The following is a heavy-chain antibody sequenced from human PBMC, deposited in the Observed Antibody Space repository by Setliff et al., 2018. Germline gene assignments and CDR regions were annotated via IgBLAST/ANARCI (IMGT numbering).Heavy chain of an antibody. J-gene: IGHJ4*02. V-gene: IGHV3-7*01. Sequence: GGSLRLSCAASGLTFSSYWMSWVRQAPGKGLEWVANIKQDGSEKYYVDSVKGRFTISRDNAKNSLYLQMNSLRAEDSAVYYCARDGGEYWGQGTLVTVSS. CDR1: GLTFSSYW. CDR2: IKQDGSEK. D-gene: IGHD3-16*01. CDR3: ARDGGEY.